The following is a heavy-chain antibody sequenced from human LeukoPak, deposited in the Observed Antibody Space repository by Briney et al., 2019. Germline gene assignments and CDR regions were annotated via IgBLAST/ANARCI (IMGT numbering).Heavy chain of an antibody. CDR1: GFSISSSY. CDR2: IHFSGDT. D-gene: IGHD3-10*01. J-gene: IGHJ4*02. Sequence: PSETLSLTCTVAGFSISSSYWSWVRQPPRKGLEWLAYIHFSGDTNYNPSFKSRLTTSVDTSKNLFSLNLNSVTAADTAVYYCVRDRWLDYWGQGIQVTVSS. CDR3: VRDRWLDY. V-gene: IGHV4-59*01.